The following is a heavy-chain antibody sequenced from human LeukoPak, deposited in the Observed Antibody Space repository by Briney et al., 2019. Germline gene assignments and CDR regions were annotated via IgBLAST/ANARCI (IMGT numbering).Heavy chain of an antibody. CDR2: IKQDGSEK. CDR1: GFTFSSYW. V-gene: IGHV3-7*01. D-gene: IGHD5-12*01. CDR3: ASDRRYGGYVTVFDY. Sequence: PGGSLRLSCAASGFTFSSYWMSWIRQAPGKGLEWVANIKQDGSEKYNADPVKGRSTISRAYPNNSLYLQMNSLRAEDTAVYFCASDRRYGGYVTVFDYWGQGTLVTVSS. J-gene: IGHJ4*02.